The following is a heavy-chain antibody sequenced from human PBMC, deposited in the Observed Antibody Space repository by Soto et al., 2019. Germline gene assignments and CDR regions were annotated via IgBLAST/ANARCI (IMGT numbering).Heavy chain of an antibody. V-gene: IGHV1-69*13. CDR1: GGTFSSYA. D-gene: IGHD3-9*01. CDR3: ARATHYDILTGYRDSYFDY. CDR2: IIPIFGTA. Sequence: SVKVSCKASGGTFSSYAISWVRQAPGQGLEWMGGIIPIFGTANYAQKFQGRVTITADESTSTAYMELSSLRSEDTAVYYCARATHYDILTGYRDSYFDYWGQGTLVTVSS. J-gene: IGHJ4*02.